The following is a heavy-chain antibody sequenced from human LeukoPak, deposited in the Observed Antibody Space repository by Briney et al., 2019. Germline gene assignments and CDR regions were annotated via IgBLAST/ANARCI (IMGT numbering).Heavy chain of an antibody. CDR1: GFTFDDYA. J-gene: IGHJ6*02. CDR2: ISWNSGSI. CDR3: AKGDQYYDFRSGFYSYYYYGMDV. D-gene: IGHD3-3*01. Sequence: PGRSLRLSCAASGFTFDDYAMHWVRQAPGKGLEWVSGISWNSGSIVYADSVKGRFTISRDNAKNSLYLQMNSLRAEDTALYYCAKGDQYYDFRSGFYSYYYYGMDVWGQGTTVTVSS. V-gene: IGHV3-9*01.